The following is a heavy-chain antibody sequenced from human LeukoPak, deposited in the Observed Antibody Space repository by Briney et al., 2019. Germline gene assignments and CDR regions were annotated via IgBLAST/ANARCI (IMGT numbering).Heavy chain of an antibody. Sequence: GGSLRLSCAASGFTVSSNYMSWVRQAPGKGLEWVSVISSGGSTYYADSVKGRFTISRDNSKNTLYLQMNSLRAEDTAVYYCARVPSLLWFGELFFDYWGQGTLVTVSS. CDR3: ARVPSLLWFGELFFDY. CDR1: GFTVSSNY. V-gene: IGHV3-53*01. D-gene: IGHD3-10*01. J-gene: IGHJ4*02. CDR2: ISSGGST.